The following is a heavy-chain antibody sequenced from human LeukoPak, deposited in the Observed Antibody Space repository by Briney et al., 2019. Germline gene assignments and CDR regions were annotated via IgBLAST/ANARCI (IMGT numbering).Heavy chain of an antibody. CDR1: GYTFTSYY. CDR2: MNPNSGNT. V-gene: IGHV1-8*02. J-gene: IGHJ6*02. Sequence: ASVTVSYTASGYTFTSYYIHWVRQATGQGLEWMGWMNPNSGNTGYAQKFERRVTMTRNTSISTAYMELSSLRSEDTAVYYCARGLYCGFYYYYCGMDVWGQGTTVTVSS. D-gene: IGHD2-21*02. CDR3: ARGLYCGFYYYYCGMDV.